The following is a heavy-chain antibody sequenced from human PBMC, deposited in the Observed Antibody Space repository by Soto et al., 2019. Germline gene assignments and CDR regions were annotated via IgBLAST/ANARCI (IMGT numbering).Heavy chain of an antibody. J-gene: IGHJ5*02. CDR2: VYRSGST. CDR1: GGSISSDNW. Sequence: QVQLQESGPGLVKPSGTLSLTCAVSGGSISSDNWWNWVRQPPGQGLEWIGEVYRSGSTNYDPSLXRRVTISIDMSKNQCSLTLTSVTAADTAMYYCARNGVYSLGSWGQGTLVTVSS. D-gene: IGHD4-17*01. CDR3: ARNGVYSLGS. V-gene: IGHV4-4*02.